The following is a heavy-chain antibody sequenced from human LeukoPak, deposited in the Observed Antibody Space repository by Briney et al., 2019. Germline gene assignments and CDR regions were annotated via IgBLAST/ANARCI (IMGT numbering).Heavy chain of an antibody. J-gene: IGHJ5*02. CDR3: ARGVLDFGVVTPGWFDP. Sequence: ASVKVSCTASGYTFTSYDINWVRQATGQGLEWMGWMNPNSGNTGYAQKFQGRVTMTRNTSISTAYMELSSLRSEDTAVYYCARGVLDFGVVTPGWFDPWGQGTLVTVSS. D-gene: IGHD3-3*01. CDR1: GYTFTSYD. CDR2: MNPNSGNT. V-gene: IGHV1-8*01.